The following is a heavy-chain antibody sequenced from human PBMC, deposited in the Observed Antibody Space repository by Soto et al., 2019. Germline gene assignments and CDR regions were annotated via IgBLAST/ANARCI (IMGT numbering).Heavy chain of an antibody. CDR2: IYYSGST. D-gene: IGHD2-2*01. Sequence: SETLSLTCTVSGGSIISGDYYWSWIRQPPGKGLEWIGYIYYSGSTYYNPSLKSRVTISGDTSRDQFFLKLSSVTAADTAVYYCASTYCSSTSCYDGNFDYLGQGTLVTVSS. J-gene: IGHJ4*02. CDR3: ASTYCSSTSCYDGNFDY. V-gene: IGHV4-30-4*01. CDR1: GGSIISGDYY.